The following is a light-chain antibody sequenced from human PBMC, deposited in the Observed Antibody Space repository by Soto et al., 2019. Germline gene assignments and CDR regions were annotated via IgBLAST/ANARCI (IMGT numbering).Light chain of an antibody. Sequence: QSVLTQPPSASGTPGQRVTISCSGSSSNIGSNTVNWYQQLTGTAPKLLIYTHNQRPSGVPDRFSGSKSGTSASLAISGLQSDDEADYYCAAWDDSLNGPVFGGGTQLTVL. CDR2: THN. V-gene: IGLV1-44*01. CDR3: AAWDDSLNGPV. CDR1: SSNIGSNT. J-gene: IGLJ2*01.